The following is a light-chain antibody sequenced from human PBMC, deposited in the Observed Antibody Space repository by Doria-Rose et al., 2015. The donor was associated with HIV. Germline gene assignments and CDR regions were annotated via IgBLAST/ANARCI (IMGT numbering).Light chain of an antibody. J-gene: IGKJ1*01. CDR1: QRVKSSY. CDR2: DGS. CDR3: HQYGTSWT. Sequence: EIVLTQSPGTLSLSPGERATLSCRASQRVKSSYLAWHQQKPGQAPSLLIYDGSTRATGIPDRFSASGSRTDFTLTINRLEPEDFALYYCHQYGTSWTFGQGTKVEI. V-gene: IGKV3-20*01.